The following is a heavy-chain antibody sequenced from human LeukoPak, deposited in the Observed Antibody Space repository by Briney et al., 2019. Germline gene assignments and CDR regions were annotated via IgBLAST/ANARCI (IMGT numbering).Heavy chain of an antibody. CDR2: ISTSGIYI. Sequence: GGSLRLSCAGSGLTFSTYNMNWVRQAPGKGLEWVSSISTSGIYIYYADSVKGRFTISRDNAKNSLYLQMNSLRAEDTAVYYCAKGRTGYSSSWFDYWGQGTLVTVSS. J-gene: IGHJ4*02. CDR1: GLTFSTYN. D-gene: IGHD6-13*01. CDR3: AKGRTGYSSSWFDY. V-gene: IGHV3-21*04.